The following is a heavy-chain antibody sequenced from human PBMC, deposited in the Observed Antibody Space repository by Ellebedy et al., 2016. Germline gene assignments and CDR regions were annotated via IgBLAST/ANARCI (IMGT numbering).Heavy chain of an antibody. CDR1: GGTFSSYA. CDR3: ARDLDYPEDWYFDL. Sequence: SVKVSXXASGGTFSSYAISWVRQAPGQGLEWMGGIIPIFGTANYAQKFQGRVTITADESTSTAYMELSSLRSEDTAVYYCARDLDYPEDWYFDLWGRGTLVTVSS. CDR2: IIPIFGTA. V-gene: IGHV1-69*13. D-gene: IGHD4-11*01. J-gene: IGHJ2*01.